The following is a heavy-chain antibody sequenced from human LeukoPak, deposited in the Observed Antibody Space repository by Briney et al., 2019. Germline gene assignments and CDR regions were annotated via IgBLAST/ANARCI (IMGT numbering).Heavy chain of an antibody. V-gene: IGHV3-23*01. Sequence: GRSLRLSCAASGFIFSSYAMSWVRHAPGKGLEWVSTISGSGGSTYYADSVKGRFTISRDNSKNTLYLQMNSLRAEDTAVYYCAKAHLKAAAIAVAGRPFDYWGQGTLVTVSS. D-gene: IGHD6-19*01. CDR2: ISGSGGST. J-gene: IGHJ4*02. CDR1: GFIFSSYA. CDR3: AKAHLKAAAIAVAGRPFDY.